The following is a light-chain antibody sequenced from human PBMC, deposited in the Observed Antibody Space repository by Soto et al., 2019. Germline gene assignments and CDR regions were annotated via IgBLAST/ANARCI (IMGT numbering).Light chain of an antibody. CDR2: GAS. V-gene: IGKV3-20*01. CDR3: RLFGSSPPMYT. Sequence: EIVLTQSPGTLSLSPGERATLSCRASQSVSSNYLAWYQQRPGQAPRLLIYGASTRAIGIPDRFSGSGSGTDFSLTISRLEPEYFAVYCCRLFGSSPPMYTFRQATKLEIK. J-gene: IGKJ2*01. CDR1: QSVSSNY.